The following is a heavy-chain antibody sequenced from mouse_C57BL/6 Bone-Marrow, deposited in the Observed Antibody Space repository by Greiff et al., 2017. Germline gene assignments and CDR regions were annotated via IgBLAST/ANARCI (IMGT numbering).Heavy chain of an antibody. J-gene: IGHJ4*01. CDR2: INPNNGGT. CDR3: ARERLYAMDY. V-gene: IGHV1-26*01. D-gene: IGHD3-2*02. Sequence: VQLQQSGPELVKPGASVKISCKASGYTFTDYYMNWVKQSHGQSLEWIGDINPNNGGTSYNQKFKGKATLTVDKSSSTAYMQLRSLTSEDAAVYYCARERLYAMDYWGQGTSATVSS. CDR1: GYTFTDYY.